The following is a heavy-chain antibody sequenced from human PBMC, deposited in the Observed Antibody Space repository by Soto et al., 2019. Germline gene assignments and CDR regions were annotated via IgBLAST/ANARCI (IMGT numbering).Heavy chain of an antibody. D-gene: IGHD1-26*01. CDR2: TYYRGST. V-gene: IGHV4-59*11. CDR1: GGSISSHY. CDR3: ARDGREASGMDV. J-gene: IGHJ6*02. Sequence: SETLSLTCTVSGGSISSHYWSWVRQAPGKGLEWIGHTYYRGSTTYNPSLRSRSTISVDTSNNQFSLKLNSVTTADTAVYYCARDGREASGMDVWGQGNKVTVSS.